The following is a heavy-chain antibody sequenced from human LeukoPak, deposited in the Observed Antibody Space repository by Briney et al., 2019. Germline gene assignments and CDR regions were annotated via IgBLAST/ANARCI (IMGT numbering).Heavy chain of an antibody. CDR1: GFTFSTYW. V-gene: IGHV3-74*01. D-gene: IGHD6-25*01. J-gene: IGHJ5*02. CDR2: ITSDGSSR. Sequence: GGSLRLSCAPSGFTFSTYWMHWVRQGPGKGLEWVSRITSDGSSRSHAASVKDRFIISRDNAKNTLYLQMNSLRVDDTAVYYCARGGSAVLESWGQGSQVAVSS. CDR3: ARGGSAVLES.